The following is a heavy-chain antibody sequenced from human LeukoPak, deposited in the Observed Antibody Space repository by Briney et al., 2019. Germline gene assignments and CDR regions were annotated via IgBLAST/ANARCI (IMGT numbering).Heavy chain of an antibody. V-gene: IGHV6-1*01. CDR2: TYYRSKWYN. Sequence: SQTLSLTCVISGDSVSSNSAAWNWIRQSPSRGLECLGRTYYRSKWYNDYAVSVKSRITINPDTSKNQFSLQLNSVTPEDTAVYYCARAVVVPAAYYYYYYMDVWGKGTTVTISS. J-gene: IGHJ6*03. CDR1: GDSVSSNSAA. D-gene: IGHD2-2*01. CDR3: ARAVVVPAAYYYYYYMDV.